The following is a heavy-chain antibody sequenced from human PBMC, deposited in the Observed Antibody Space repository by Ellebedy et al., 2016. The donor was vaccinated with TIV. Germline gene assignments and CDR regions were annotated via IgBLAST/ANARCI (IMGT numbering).Heavy chain of an antibody. V-gene: IGHV1-46*04. D-gene: IGHD4-11*01. J-gene: IGHJ6*02. Sequence: AASVKVSCKASGYTFSNYFVHWVRQAPGQGLEWMGIINPSGGSTSYAQKLQGRVTMTRDTSTSTVYMELSSLRSEDTAVYYCARVATVNYYGMDVWGQGTTVTVSS. CDR3: ARVATVNYYGMDV. CDR2: INPSGGST. CDR1: GYTFSNYF.